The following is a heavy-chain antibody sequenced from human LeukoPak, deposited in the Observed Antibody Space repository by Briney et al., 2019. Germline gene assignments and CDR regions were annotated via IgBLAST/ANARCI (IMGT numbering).Heavy chain of an antibody. CDR1: GGPISSYY. CDR3: ARRDWSHFDY. Sequence: SETLSLTCTVSGGPISSYYWSWIRQPPGKGPEWIGYIYYSGSTNYNPSLKSRVTISVDTSKNQFSLKLSSVTAADTAVYYCARRDWSHFDYWGQGTLVTVSS. D-gene: IGHD3/OR15-3a*01. CDR2: IYYSGST. V-gene: IGHV4-59*08. J-gene: IGHJ4*02.